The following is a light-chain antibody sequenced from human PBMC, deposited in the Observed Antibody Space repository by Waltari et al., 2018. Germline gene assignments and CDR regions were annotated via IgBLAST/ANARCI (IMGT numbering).Light chain of an antibody. J-gene: IGKJ1*01. CDR2: GAS. V-gene: IGKV3-20*01. Sequence: EIVLTQSPGTLSLSPGERATLPCRANQSSGRYLAWYQQKPDQAPRLLIYGASSRATGIPDRFSGSGSGTDFSLTISRLEPEDFAVYYCQNHERLPATFGQGTKVEIK. CDR1: QSSGRY. CDR3: QNHERLPAT.